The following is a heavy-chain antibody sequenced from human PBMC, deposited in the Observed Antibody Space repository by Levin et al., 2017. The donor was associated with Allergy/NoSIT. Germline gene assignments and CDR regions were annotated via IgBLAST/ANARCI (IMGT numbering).Heavy chain of an antibody. J-gene: IGHJ6*02. CDR2: IRSKANSYAT. V-gene: IGHV3-73*01. Sequence: GGSLRLSCAASGFTFSGSAMHWVRQASGKGLEWVGRIRSKANSYATAYAASVKGRFTISRDDSKNTAYLQMNSLKTEDTAVYYCTSSSWYPKRLNLYYYYGMDVWGQGTTVTVSS. CDR1: GFTFSGSA. CDR3: TSSSWYPKRLNLYYYYGMDV. D-gene: IGHD6-13*01.